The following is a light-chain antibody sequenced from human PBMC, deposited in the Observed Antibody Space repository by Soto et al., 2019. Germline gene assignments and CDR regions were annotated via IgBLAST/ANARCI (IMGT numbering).Light chain of an antibody. CDR2: DAS. V-gene: IGKV3-11*01. CDR1: QSVSSN. CDR3: QQRSNWPPFT. Sequence: EIVLTQSPATLSLSPGERATLSCRASQSVSSNLAWYQQKPGQAPRLLIYDASNRATDIPARFSGSGSGTDFTLTISSLEPEDFAVYYCQQRSNWPPFTFGQGTRLAI. J-gene: IGKJ5*01.